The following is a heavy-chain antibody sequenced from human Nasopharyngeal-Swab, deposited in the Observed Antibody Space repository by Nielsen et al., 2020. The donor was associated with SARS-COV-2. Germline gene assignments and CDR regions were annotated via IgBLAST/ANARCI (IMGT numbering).Heavy chain of an antibody. J-gene: IGHJ2*01. D-gene: IGHD4-17*01. CDR1: GFTFSAYD. V-gene: IGHV3-48*03. Sequence: GESLKISCAASGFTFSAYDMNWVRQAPGKGLEWVSYISSTGSTINYADSVKGRVTISRDNAKNSPYLQMNSLRAEDTAVYYCARDGNLRTVRYFDLWGRGSLVTVSS. CDR3: ARDGNLRTVRYFDL. CDR2: ISSTGSTI.